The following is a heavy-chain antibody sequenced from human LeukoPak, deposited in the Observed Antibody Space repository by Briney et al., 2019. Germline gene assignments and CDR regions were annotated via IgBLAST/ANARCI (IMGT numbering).Heavy chain of an antibody. CDR1: GASISTYY. D-gene: IGHD2-21*01. J-gene: IGHJ2*01. V-gene: IGHV4-4*07. CDR2: MYTSGST. CDR3: ARDNGGDYWYSDI. Sequence: PSETLSLTCTVSGASISTYYWSWIRQPAGEGLEWIGRMYTSGSTNYNPSLKSRVTMSVDTSKNQLSLKLSFVTAADTAVYFCARDNGGDYWYSDIWGRGTLVTVSS.